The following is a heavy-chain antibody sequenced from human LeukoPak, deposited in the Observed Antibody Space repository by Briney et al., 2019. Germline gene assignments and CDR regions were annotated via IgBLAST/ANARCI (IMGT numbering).Heavy chain of an antibody. CDR3: ARGDFDCTNGVCYNYYYMDV. D-gene: IGHD2-8*01. V-gene: IGHV1-69*06. CDR1: GGTFSSYA. CDR2: IIPIFGTA. J-gene: IGHJ6*03. Sequence: ASVKVSCKASGGTFSSYAISWVRQAPGQGLEWMGGIIPIFGTANYAQKFQGRVTITADKSTSTAYMELSSLRSEDTAVYYCARGDFDCTNGVCYNYYYMDVWGKGTTVTVSS.